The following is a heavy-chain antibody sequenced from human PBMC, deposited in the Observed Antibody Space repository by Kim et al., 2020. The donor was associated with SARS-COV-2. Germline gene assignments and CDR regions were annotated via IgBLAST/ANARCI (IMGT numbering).Heavy chain of an antibody. J-gene: IGHJ3*02. D-gene: IGHD3-3*01. V-gene: IGHV4-31*02. CDR3: ARVEGITIFGVVIRGAFDI. Sequence: KSRVTMSVDTSKNQVSLKLSSVTAADTAVYYCARVEGITIFGVVIRGAFDIWGQGTMVTVSS.